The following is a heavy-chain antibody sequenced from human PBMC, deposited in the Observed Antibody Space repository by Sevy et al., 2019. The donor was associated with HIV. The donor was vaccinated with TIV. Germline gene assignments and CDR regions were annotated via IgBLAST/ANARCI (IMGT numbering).Heavy chain of an antibody. V-gene: IGHV1-2*06. D-gene: IGHD6-19*01. CDR2: LNPSRGGT. Sequence: ASVKVSCKASGYTFIGYYIHWLRQAPGQGLEWIGRLNPSRGGTKYTQKFQGRVTVTTDMSVSTAYMELIGLRSDDTAMYYCAGQTSGWYDWFDPWGQGTLVTVSS. CDR3: AGQTSGWYDWFDP. J-gene: IGHJ5*02. CDR1: GYTFIGYY.